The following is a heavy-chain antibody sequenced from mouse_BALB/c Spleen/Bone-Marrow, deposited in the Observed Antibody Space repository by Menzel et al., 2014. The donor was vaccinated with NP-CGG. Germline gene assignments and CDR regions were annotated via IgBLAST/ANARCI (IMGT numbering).Heavy chain of an antibody. V-gene: IGHV1-87*01. CDR3: ARGFPFDY. CDR2: IYPGDGDT. J-gene: IGHJ2*01. CDR1: GYTFTSYW. Sequence: VQLQQSGAELARPGASVKLSCKASGYTFTSYWMQWVKQRPGQGLEWIGAIYPGDGDTRYTQKFKGKATLTADKSSSTAYMQLSSLASEDSAVYYCARGFPFDYWGQDTTLTVSS.